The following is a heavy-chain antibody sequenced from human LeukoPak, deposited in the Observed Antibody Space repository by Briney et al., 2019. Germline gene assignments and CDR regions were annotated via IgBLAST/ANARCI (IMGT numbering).Heavy chain of an antibody. D-gene: IGHD3-9*01. V-gene: IGHV3-74*01. J-gene: IGHJ4*02. CDR3: ARVLTGYYHWDY. CDR2: INTDGSRT. Sequence: GGSLRLSCAASGFTFSSYWMHWVRQVPGKGLVWVSRINTDGSRTYYADSVKGRFTISRDNAKNMLYLELNSLRAGDMAVYYCARVLTGYYHWDYWGQGTLVTVSS. CDR1: GFTFSSYW.